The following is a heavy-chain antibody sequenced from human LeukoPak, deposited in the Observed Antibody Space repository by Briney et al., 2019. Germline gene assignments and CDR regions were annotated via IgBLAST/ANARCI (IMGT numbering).Heavy chain of an antibody. CDR2: IYYSGST. CDR3: ARGLLDSYGYGYYFDY. CDR1: GGSISSYY. J-gene: IGHJ4*02. D-gene: IGHD5-18*01. Sequence: SETLSLTCTVSGGSISSYYRSWIRQPPGKGLEWIGYIYYSGSTNYNPSLKSRVTISVDTSKNQFSLKLSSVTAADTAVYYCARGLLDSYGYGYYFDYWGQGTLVTVSS. V-gene: IGHV4-59*01.